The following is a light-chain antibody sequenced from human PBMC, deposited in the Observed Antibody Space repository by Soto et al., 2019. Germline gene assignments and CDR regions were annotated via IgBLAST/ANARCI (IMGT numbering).Light chain of an antibody. V-gene: IGKV1-5*01. CDR1: QSISSW. CDR3: QQYNSYSVT. J-gene: IGKJ1*01. Sequence: DIPMTRSPSTLSPSAGDIATITCRASQSISSWLAWYQQKPGKAPKLLIYDASSLESGVPSRFSGSGSGTEFTLTISSLQPEDFATYYCQQYNSYSVTFGQGTKVDIK. CDR2: DAS.